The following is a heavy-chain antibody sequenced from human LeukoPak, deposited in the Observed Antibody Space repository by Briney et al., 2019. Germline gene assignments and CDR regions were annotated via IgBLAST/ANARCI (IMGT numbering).Heavy chain of an antibody. V-gene: IGHV3-74*01. Sequence: GGSLRLSCVASGFSFRSYWMHWLRQAPGKGLVWVSRISSGGSDTKYVDYVKGRFTISRDNGKNTLYLEMNSLRVEDTAVYYCARDQTQAGPTTVDHWGQGTQVTVSS. CDR3: ARDQTQAGPTTVDH. J-gene: IGHJ4*02. CDR2: ISSGGSDT. CDR1: GFSFRSYW. D-gene: IGHD1-14*01.